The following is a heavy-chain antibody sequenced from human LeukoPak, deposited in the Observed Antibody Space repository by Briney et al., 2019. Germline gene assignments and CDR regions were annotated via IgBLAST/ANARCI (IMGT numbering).Heavy chain of an antibody. CDR2: MNPNSGNT. D-gene: IGHD6-13*01. CDR3: ARASGGEQQLIFDY. CDR1: GYTFTSYD. V-gene: IGHV1-8*01. Sequence: ASVKVSCKASGYTFTSYDINWVRQATGQGLEWMGWMNPNSGNTGYAQKFQGRVTMTRNTSISTAYMELSSLRSEDTAVYYCARASGGEQQLIFDYWGQGTLVTVSS. J-gene: IGHJ4*02.